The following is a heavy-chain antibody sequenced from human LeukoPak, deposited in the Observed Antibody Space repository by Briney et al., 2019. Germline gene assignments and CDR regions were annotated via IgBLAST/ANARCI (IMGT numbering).Heavy chain of an antibody. CDR3: ARGATYDSSGYYYENGY. CDR1: GYTFTSYG. J-gene: IGHJ1*01. V-gene: IGHV1-18*01. CDR2: ISAYNGNT. Sequence: ASVKVSCKASGYTFTSYGISWVRQAPGQGLEWMGWISAYNGNTNYAQKLQGRVTMTTDTSTSTSYMELRSLRSDDTAGYYCARGATYDSSGYYYENGYWGQGTLVTVSS. D-gene: IGHD3-22*01.